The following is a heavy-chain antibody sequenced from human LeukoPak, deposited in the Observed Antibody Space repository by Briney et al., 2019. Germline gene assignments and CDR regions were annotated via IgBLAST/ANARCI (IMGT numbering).Heavy chain of an antibody. D-gene: IGHD3-3*01. V-gene: IGHV4-34*01. CDR2: INHSGST. J-gene: IGHJ4*02. Sequence: PSETLSLTSSVYGGSFSGYYWSWIRQPPGKGLEWIGEINHSGSTNYNPSLKSRVTISVDTSKNQFSLKLSSVTAADTAVYYCAATYYDFWSGQDYWGQGTLVTVSS. CDR3: AATYYDFWSGQDY. CDR1: GGSFSGYY.